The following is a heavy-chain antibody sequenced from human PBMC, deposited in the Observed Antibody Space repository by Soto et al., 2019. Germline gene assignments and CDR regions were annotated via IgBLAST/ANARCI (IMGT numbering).Heavy chain of an antibody. D-gene: IGHD6-19*01. V-gene: IGHV3-23*01. Sequence: EVQLLESGGGLVQPGGSLRLSCAASGFTFSSDTMSWVRQAPGKGLEWVSAISGSGGSTYYADSVKGRFTISRDNSKNTLSLQMNSLRAEDTAVYYCAKTLSTGWYRGGFDYWGQGTLVTVSS. CDR1: GFTFSSDT. J-gene: IGHJ4*02. CDR3: AKTLSTGWYRGGFDY. CDR2: ISGSGGST.